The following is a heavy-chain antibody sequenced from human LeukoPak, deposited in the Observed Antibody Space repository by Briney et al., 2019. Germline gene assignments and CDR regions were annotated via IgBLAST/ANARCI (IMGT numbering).Heavy chain of an antibody. CDR3: ARESHHVFDY. J-gene: IGHJ4*02. CDR2: VELSNGAT. CDR1: GNTFPSYT. Sequence: GASVTVSCKASGNTFPSYTIQWVRQAPGQGLEWVGIVELSNGATGYARKFQGRLTMTRDTSTSTVYMDLNSLTSEDTAVYYCARESHHVFDYWGQGTLVTVSS. D-gene: IGHD3-16*01. V-gene: IGHV1-46*01.